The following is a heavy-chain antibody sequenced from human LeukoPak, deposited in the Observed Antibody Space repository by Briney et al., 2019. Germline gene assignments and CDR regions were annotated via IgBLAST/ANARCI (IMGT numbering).Heavy chain of an antibody. CDR2: ISYDGSNK. CDR1: GFTFSSYG. D-gene: IGHD6-13*01. V-gene: IGHV3-30*18. Sequence: PGGSLRLSCAASGFTFSSYGMHWVRQAPGKGLEWVAVISYDGSNKYYGDSVKGRFTISRDNSKNTLYLQMNSLRAEDTAVYYCAKDPDSSSWQISNWLTGSNWFDPWGQGTLVTVSS. CDR3: AKDPDSSSWQISNWLTGSNWFDP. J-gene: IGHJ5*02.